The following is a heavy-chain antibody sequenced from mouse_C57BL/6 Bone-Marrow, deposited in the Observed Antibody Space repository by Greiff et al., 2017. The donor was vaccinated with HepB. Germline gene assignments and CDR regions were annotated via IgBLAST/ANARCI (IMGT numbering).Heavy chain of an antibody. Sequence: QQSCKASGYTFTSYWMDWVKQRPGQGLEWIGNIYPSDSETHYNQKFKDKATLTVDKSSSTAYMQLSSLTSEDSAVYYCARSGITTVVATRYFDVWGTGTTVTVSS. J-gene: IGHJ1*03. CDR3: ARSGITTVVATRYFDV. V-gene: IGHV1-61*01. CDR2: IYPSDSET. D-gene: IGHD1-1*01. CDR1: GYTFTSYW.